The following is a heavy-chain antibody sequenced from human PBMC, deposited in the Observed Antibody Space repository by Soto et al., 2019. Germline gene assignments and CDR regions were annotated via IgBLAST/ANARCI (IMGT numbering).Heavy chain of an antibody. CDR3: ATQLGYCSSTSCSNWIEL. CDR1: GGSISSSSYY. J-gene: IGHJ5*02. CDR2: IYYSGST. V-gene: IGHV4-39*01. D-gene: IGHD2-2*01. Sequence: SETLSLTCTVSGGSISSSSYYWGWIRQPPGKGLEWIGSIYYSGSTYYNPSLKSRVTISVDTSKNQFSLKLSSVTAADTAVYYCATQLGYCSSTSCSNWIELSGQGTLVTVSS.